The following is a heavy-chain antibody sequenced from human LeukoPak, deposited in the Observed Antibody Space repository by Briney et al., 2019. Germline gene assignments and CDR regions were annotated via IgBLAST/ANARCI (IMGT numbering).Heavy chain of an antibody. Sequence: PGGSLRLSCAASGFTFSSYAMSWVRQAPGKGLEWVSAISGSGGSTYYADSVKGRFTISRDNSKNTLYLQMNSLRAEDTAVYYCAKASSGGSSWYSSFDYWGQGTLVTVSS. V-gene: IGHV3-23*01. D-gene: IGHD6-13*01. J-gene: IGHJ4*02. CDR2: ISGSGGST. CDR3: AKASSGGSSWYSSFDY. CDR1: GFTFSSYA.